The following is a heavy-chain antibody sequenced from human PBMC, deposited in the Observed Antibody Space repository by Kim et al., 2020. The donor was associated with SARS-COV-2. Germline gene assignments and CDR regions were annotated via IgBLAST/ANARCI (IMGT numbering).Heavy chain of an antibody. Sequence: GGSLRLSCAASGFTFTDYGMHWVRQAPGKGLEWVAVITYDGSNKYYADSLKGRFTISRDDSRDTLSLQMNSLRAEDTAVYYCARSGATAELFVVPANIHYYGMDVWGQGTTVTVSS. CDR1: GFTFTDYG. V-gene: IGHV3-30*03. CDR3: ARSGATAELFVVPANIHYYGMDV. J-gene: IGHJ6*02. D-gene: IGHD2-2*01. CDR2: ITYDGSNK.